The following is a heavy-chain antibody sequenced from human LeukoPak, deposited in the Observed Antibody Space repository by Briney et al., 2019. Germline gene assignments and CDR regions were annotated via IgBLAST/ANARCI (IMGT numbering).Heavy chain of an antibody. J-gene: IGHJ4*02. CDR2: ISSSGITI. V-gene: IGHV3-11*01. CDR1: GFTFSDYY. Sequence: GGSLRLSCAVSGFTFSDYYMSWIRQAPGEGLEWVSYISSSGITIYYADSVKGRFTVSRGNAKDSLYLQMNSLRAEDTAVYYCTTLRTSGWYQDSWGQGTLVTVSS. D-gene: IGHD6-19*01. CDR3: TTLRTSGWYQDS.